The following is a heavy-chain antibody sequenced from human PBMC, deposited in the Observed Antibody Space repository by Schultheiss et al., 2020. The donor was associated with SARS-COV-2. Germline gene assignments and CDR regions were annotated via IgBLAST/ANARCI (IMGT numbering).Heavy chain of an antibody. CDR1: GFTFSSYE. J-gene: IGHJ5*02. CDR3: ARVRVSSGGFDP. V-gene: IGHV3-48*03. CDR2: ISSSGSYI. D-gene: IGHD6-19*01. Sequence: GGSLRLSCAASGFTFSSYEMNWVRQAPGKGLEWVSYISSSGSYIYYADSVKGRFTISRDNAKNSLYLQMNSLRAEDTAVYYCARVRVSSGGFDPWGQGTLVTVSS.